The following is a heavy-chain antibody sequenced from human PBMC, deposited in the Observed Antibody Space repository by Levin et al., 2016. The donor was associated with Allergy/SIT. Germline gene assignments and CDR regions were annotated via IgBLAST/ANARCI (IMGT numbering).Heavy chain of an antibody. D-gene: IGHD1-26*01. J-gene: IGHJ5*02. CDR3: ARREIPRWVGRKNWFGP. Sequence: SETLSLTCAVYGGSFSGYYWSWIRQPPGKGLEWIGEINHSGSTNYNPSLKSRVTISVDTSKNQFSLKLSSVTAADTAVYYCARREIPRWVGRKNWFGPWGQGTLVTVSS. CDR2: INHSGST. CDR1: GGSFSGYY. V-gene: IGHV4-34*01.